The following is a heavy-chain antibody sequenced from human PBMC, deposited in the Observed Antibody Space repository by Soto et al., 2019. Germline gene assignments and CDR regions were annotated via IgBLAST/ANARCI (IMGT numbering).Heavy chain of an antibody. D-gene: IGHD2-15*01. CDR1: GYTFTSYG. V-gene: IGHV1-18*04. Sequence: ASVKVSCKASGYTFTSYGISWVRQAPGQGLEWMGWISAYNGTANYAQKLQGRVTITADTSTSTAYMELSSLRSEDTAVYYCARGAGYCSGGSCYRGYYYYYGMDVWGQGTTVTVSS. CDR3: ARGAGYCSGGSCYRGYYYYYGMDV. J-gene: IGHJ6*02. CDR2: ISAYNGTA.